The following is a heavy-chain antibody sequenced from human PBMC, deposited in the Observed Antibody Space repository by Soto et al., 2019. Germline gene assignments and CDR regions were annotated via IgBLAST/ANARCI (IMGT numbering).Heavy chain of an antibody. CDR1: GLTFSGSA. CDR3: SANDHDDHTNFDQ. V-gene: IGHV3-73*01. CDR2: IGRKANNYAT. J-gene: IGHJ4*02. D-gene: IGHD3-16*01. Sequence: EVQLVESGGGLVQPGGSLKLSCAVSGLTFSGSAMHWVRQASGKGLEWVGHIGRKANNYATAYAASVKGRFTISRDDSKNTAYLQMNSLKTEDTAVYYCSANDHDDHTNFDQWGQGTVVTVSS.